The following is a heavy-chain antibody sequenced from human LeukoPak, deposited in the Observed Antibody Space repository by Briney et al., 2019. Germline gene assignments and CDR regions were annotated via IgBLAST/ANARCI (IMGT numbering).Heavy chain of an antibody. CDR1: GFTFSSYS. CDR3: ARVGSMAGTLDY. CDR2: ISSSSSYI. V-gene: IGHV3-21*01. Sequence: GGSLRLSWAASGFTFSSYSMNWVRQAPGKGLEWVSSISSSSSYIYYADSVKGRFTISRDNAKNSLYLQMNSLRAEDTAVYYCARVGSMAGTLDYWGQGTLVTVSS. J-gene: IGHJ4*02. D-gene: IGHD6-19*01.